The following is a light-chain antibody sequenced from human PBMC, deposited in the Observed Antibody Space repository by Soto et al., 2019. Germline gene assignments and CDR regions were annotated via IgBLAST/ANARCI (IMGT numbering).Light chain of an antibody. CDR2: GAS. Sequence: DMVMTQSPATLSVSPGERATLSCRASQSVSSNLAWYQQKPGQAPRLLIYGASTRATGIPDRFSGSGSGTDFTLTISRLEPEDFAVYYCQQYGSSPITFGQGTRLEIK. V-gene: IGKV3-20*01. J-gene: IGKJ5*01. CDR3: QQYGSSPIT. CDR1: QSVSSN.